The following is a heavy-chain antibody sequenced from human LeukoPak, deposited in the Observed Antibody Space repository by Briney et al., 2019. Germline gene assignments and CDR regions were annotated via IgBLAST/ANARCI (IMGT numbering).Heavy chain of an antibody. J-gene: IGHJ4*02. Sequence: GGSLRLSCAASGFTFSSYGMHWVRQAPGKGLEWVAVISYDGSNKYYADSGKGRFTISRDKSKNTLYLQMNSLRAEDTAVYYCAKDRPIQLERRWDDYFDYWGQGTLVTVSS. V-gene: IGHV3-30*18. CDR3: AKDRPIQLERRWDDYFDY. CDR1: GFTFSSYG. CDR2: ISYDGSNK. D-gene: IGHD1-1*01.